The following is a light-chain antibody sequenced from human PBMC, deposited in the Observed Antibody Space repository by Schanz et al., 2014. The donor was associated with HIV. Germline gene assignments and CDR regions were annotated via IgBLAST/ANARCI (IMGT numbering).Light chain of an antibody. CDR2: EVS. CDR1: SSDVGGYKY. V-gene: IGLV2-8*01. J-gene: IGLJ7*01. Sequence: QSALTQPASVSGSLGQSITISCTGTSSDVGGYKYVSWYQKHPGKAPKLMIYEVSKWPSGVPDRFSGSKSGNTASLTVSGLQAEDEADYYCSSYVDTYSVVFGGGTQLTVL. CDR3: SSYVDTYSVV.